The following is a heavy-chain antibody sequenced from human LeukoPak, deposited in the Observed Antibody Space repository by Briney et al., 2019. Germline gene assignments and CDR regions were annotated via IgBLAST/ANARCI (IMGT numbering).Heavy chain of an antibody. V-gene: IGHV3-30*04. D-gene: IGHD6-19*01. J-gene: IGHJ4*02. CDR1: GFTFSSYA. Sequence: PGGSLRLSCAASGFTFSSYAMHWVRQAPGKGLEWVAVISYDGSNKYYADSVKGRFTISRDNSKNTLYLQMNSLRAEDTAVYYCAQTLDMQWLVSEGGFDYWGQGTLVTVSS. CDR2: ISYDGSNK. CDR3: AQTLDMQWLVSEGGFDY.